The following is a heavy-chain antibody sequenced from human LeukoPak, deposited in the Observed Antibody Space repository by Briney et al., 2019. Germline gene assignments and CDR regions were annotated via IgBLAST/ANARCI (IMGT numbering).Heavy chain of an antibody. CDR1: GGSISSYY. Sequence: SETLSLTCTVSGGSISSYYWSWIRQPPGKGLEWIGYIYYSGSTNYNPSLKSRVTISVDMSKNQFSLKLSSVTAADTAVYYCARSYGSGSPDFGYWGQGTLVTVSS. CDR3: ARSYGSGSPDFGY. J-gene: IGHJ4*02. CDR2: IYYSGST. D-gene: IGHD3-10*01. V-gene: IGHV4-59*08.